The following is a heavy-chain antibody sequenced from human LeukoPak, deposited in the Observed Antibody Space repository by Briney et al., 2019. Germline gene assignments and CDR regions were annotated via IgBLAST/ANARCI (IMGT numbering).Heavy chain of an antibody. Sequence: SETLSLTCTVSGGSISSGSYYWSWIRQPAGKGLEWIGRIYVRGSTSYNPALKSRVTISADTSKNQFSLKVSSVTAADTAVYYCARVYRFYFDYWGQGTLVTVSS. CDR1: GGSISSGSYY. V-gene: IGHV4-61*02. D-gene: IGHD2-8*02. CDR2: IYVRGST. CDR3: ARVYRFYFDY. J-gene: IGHJ4*02.